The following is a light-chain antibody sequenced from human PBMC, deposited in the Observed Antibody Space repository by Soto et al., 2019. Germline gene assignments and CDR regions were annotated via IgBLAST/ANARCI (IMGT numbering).Light chain of an antibody. Sequence: QSVLTQPPSVSGAPGQRVTISCTGSSSNIGAGYDVHWYQQLPGTAPKLLIYGNSNRPSGVPDRFSGFKSGTSASLAITGLQAEDEADYYCQSYDSSLRDDVFGTGTEVTVL. CDR3: QSYDSSLRDDV. CDR1: SSNIGAGYD. CDR2: GNS. J-gene: IGLJ1*01. V-gene: IGLV1-40*01.